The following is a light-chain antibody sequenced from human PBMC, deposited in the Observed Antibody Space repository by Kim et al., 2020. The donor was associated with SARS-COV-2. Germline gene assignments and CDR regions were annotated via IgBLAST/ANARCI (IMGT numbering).Light chain of an antibody. J-gene: IGKJ2*01. Sequence: DIQMTQSPSSLSASLGAGVTISCRASQDIVNYLNWYQQKPGKAPKLLIFGASSLQSGVPSRFRGSGSGTDFTLTISGLQSEDFATYYCQQSHSSPVTFGRGTELEL. CDR2: GAS. V-gene: IGKV1-39*01. CDR3: QQSHSSPVT. CDR1: QDIVNY.